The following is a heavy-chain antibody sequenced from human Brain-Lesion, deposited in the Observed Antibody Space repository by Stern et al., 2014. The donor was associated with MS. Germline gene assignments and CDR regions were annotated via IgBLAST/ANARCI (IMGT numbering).Heavy chain of an antibody. CDR3: ATYYYDSTGYNDF. J-gene: IGHJ4*02. CDR2: INPKSGGT. V-gene: IGHV1-2*04. Sequence: QDQLVESGAEVKKPGASVKVSCKASGYTFTGYYIHWVRQAPGQGLEWMGWINPKSGGTNYAQKFQGWVTMTRDTSINTAYMELSRLRSDETAVYYCATYYYDSTGYNDFWGQGTLVTVSS. D-gene: IGHD3-22*01. CDR1: GYTFTGYY.